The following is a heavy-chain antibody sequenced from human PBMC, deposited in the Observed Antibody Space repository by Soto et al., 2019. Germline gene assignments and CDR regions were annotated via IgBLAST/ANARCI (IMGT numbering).Heavy chain of an antibody. D-gene: IGHD3-10*01. CDR2: ISDDGNNK. Sequence: ESVGGVVPPGRSLRLSCAASGFTFSRYTMHWVRQAPGKGLEWMAFISDDGNNKYYADSVKGQFTISRDNSKNTLYLQMNSLRTEDTAVYYCARDDEGGSDCDLGYWGQGTLVTVSS. J-gene: IGHJ4*02. CDR3: ARDDEGGSDCDLGY. CDR1: GFTFSRYT. V-gene: IGHV3-30-3*01.